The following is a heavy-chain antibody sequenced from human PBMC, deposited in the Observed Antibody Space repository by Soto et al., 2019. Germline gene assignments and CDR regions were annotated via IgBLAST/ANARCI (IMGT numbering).Heavy chain of an antibody. Sequence: VGSLRLSCAASGFTFSSYAMSWARQAPGKGLEWVSAISGSGGSTYYADSVKGRFTISRDNSKNTLYLQMNSLRAEDTAVYYCAKVKDIVVVVAATPDYWGQGTLVTVSS. CDR1: GFTFSSYA. D-gene: IGHD2-15*01. V-gene: IGHV3-23*01. CDR3: AKVKDIVVVVAATPDY. J-gene: IGHJ4*02. CDR2: ISGSGGST.